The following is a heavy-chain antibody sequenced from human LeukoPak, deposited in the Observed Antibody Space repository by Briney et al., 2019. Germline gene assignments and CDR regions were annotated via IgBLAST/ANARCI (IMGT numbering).Heavy chain of an antibody. CDR2: IIPIFGTA. V-gene: IGHV1-69*05. J-gene: IGHJ4*02. D-gene: IGHD1-1*01. Sequence: GASVKVSCKASGGTFSSYAISWVRQAPGQGLEWMGGIIPIFGTANYAQKFQGRVTMTTDESTSTAYMELSSLRSEDTAVYYCARDNLPWVQVPLPALGPYYFDYWGQGTLVTVSS. CDR1: GGTFSSYA. CDR3: ARDNLPWVQVPLPALGPYYFDY.